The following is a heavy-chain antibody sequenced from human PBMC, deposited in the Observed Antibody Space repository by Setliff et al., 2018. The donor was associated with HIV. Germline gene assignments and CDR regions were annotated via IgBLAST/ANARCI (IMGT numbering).Heavy chain of an antibody. CDR2: MFYSGST. J-gene: IGHJ6*03. V-gene: IGHV4-39*01. CDR3: ARQYYGSGNYYYYMDD. Sequence: SETLSLTCTVSGGSITSSSSYWGWIRQPPGKGLEWIGSMFYSGSTSYNPSLKSRFTISVDTSKKQLSLKLSSVTAADTAVYYCARQYYGSGNYYYYMDDWGKGTTVTVSS. D-gene: IGHD3-10*01. CDR1: GGSITSSSSY.